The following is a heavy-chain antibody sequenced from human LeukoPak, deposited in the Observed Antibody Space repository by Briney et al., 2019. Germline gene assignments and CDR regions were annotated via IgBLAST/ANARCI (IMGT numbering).Heavy chain of an antibody. Sequence: ASVKVSCKASGYTLTGYYMHWVRQAPGQGLEWMGWINPNSGGTNYAQKFQGRVTMTRDTSISTAYMELSRLRSDDTAVYYCARGSPVPAAIWFDPWGQGTLVTVSS. V-gene: IGHV1-2*02. CDR3: ARGSPVPAAIWFDP. CDR2: INPNSGGT. D-gene: IGHD2-2*01. J-gene: IGHJ5*02. CDR1: GYTLTGYY.